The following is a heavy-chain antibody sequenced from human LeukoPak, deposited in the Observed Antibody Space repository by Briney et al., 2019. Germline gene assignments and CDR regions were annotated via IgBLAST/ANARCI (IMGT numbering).Heavy chain of an antibody. CDR3: AKDFGSTVTYYYYYMDV. D-gene: IGHD4-17*01. Sequence: GGSLRLSCAASGFTVSSNYMSWVRQAPGKGLEWVSVIYSGGSTYYADSVKGRFTISRDNSKNTLYLQMNSLRAEDTAVYYCAKDFGSTVTYYYYYMDVWGKGTTVTISS. CDR2: IYSGGST. J-gene: IGHJ6*03. V-gene: IGHV3-53*05. CDR1: GFTVSSNY.